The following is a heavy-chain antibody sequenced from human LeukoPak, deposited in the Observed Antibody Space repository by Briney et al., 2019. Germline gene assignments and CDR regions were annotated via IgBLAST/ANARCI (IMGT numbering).Heavy chain of an antibody. CDR2: INPSGGST. D-gene: IGHD2-15*01. CDR3: ARGDCSGGSCYSLTYFDY. Sequence: VSVKVSCKASGYTFTSYYMHWVRQAPGQGLEWMGIINPSGGSTSYAQKFQGRVTMTRDTSTSTVYMELSSLRSEDTAVYYCARGDCSGGSCYSLTYFDYWGQGTLVTVSS. J-gene: IGHJ4*02. V-gene: IGHV1-46*01. CDR1: GYTFTSYY.